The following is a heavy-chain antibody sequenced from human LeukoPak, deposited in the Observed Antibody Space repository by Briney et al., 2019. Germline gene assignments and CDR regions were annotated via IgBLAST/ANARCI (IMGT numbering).Heavy chain of an antibody. J-gene: IGHJ5*02. CDR2: VYTSGTT. CDR3: ARGFGHP. Sequence: SETLSLTCTVSGGSISGYYWSWFRQPAGKGLEWIGRVYTSGTTNYNPSLKSRVTMSIDTSKNQFSLKMTSVTAADTAVYYCARGFGHPWGQGTLVTVSS. CDR1: GGSISGYY. V-gene: IGHV4-4*07. D-gene: IGHD3-10*01.